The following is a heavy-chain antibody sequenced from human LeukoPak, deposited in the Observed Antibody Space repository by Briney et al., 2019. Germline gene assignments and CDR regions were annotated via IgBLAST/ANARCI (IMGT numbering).Heavy chain of an antibody. Sequence: GASVKVSCKTSGGTFSGYVFSWVRQAPGQGLEWMGEIMPIIGTPNYAQRFQGRVTITADRSTTSVYMDLSSLTSGDTAVYYCARHRPAAAGVERQTFNYFDPWGQGTLVIVSS. CDR2: IMPIIGTP. D-gene: IGHD7-27*01. CDR3: ARHRPAAAGVERQTFNYFDP. J-gene: IGHJ5*02. V-gene: IGHV1-69*06. CDR1: GGTFSGYV.